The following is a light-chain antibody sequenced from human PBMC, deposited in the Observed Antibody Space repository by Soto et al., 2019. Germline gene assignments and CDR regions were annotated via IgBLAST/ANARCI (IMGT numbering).Light chain of an antibody. CDR2: AAS. CDR1: QGIGND. V-gene: IGKV1-6*01. Sequence: IQMTQSPSSLSASVGDRVTITCRASQGIGNDLGWFQQKPGKAPKLLIYAASSLQSGVPSRFSGSGSGTDFTLTISSLQPEDFATYYCLQDYSYPWTFGQGTKVEIK. CDR3: LQDYSYPWT. J-gene: IGKJ1*01.